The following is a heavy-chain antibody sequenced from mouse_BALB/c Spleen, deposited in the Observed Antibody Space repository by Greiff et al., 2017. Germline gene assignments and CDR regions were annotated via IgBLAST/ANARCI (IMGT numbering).Heavy chain of an antibody. Sequence: EVQRVESGGGLVKPGGSLKLSCAASGFTFSDYYMYWVRQTPEKRLEWVATISDGGSYTYYPDSVKGRFTISRDNAKNNLYLQMSSLKSEDTAMYYCARAYGNYGDYWGQGTSVTVSS. CDR3: ARAYGNYGDY. V-gene: IGHV5-4*02. J-gene: IGHJ4*01. D-gene: IGHD2-1*01. CDR2: ISDGGSYT. CDR1: GFTFSDYY.